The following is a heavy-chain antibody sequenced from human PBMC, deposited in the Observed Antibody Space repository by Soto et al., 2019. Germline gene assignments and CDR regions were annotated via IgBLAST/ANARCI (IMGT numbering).Heavy chain of an antibody. D-gene: IGHD2-2*01. J-gene: IGHJ6*02. CDR1: GFTFSSYA. CDR2: ISYDGSNK. V-gene: IGHV3-30-3*01. Sequence: PVGSLRLSCAASGFTFSSYAMHWVRQAPGKGLEWVAVISYDGSNKYYADSVKGRFTISRDNSKNTLYLQMNSLRAEDTAVYYCARDKGRGYCSSTSCYWYYYYYGMDVWGQGTTVTVSS. CDR3: ARDKGRGYCSSTSCYWYYYYYGMDV.